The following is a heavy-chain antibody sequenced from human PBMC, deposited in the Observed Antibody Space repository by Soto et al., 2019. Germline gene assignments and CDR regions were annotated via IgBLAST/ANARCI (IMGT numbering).Heavy chain of an antibody. J-gene: IGHJ6*02. Sequence: HPGGSLRLSCAASRFTFSSYWMYWVRQAPGKGLVWVSRINSDGSSTRYADSVEGRFSISRDNSKSALYLQMNTLRAEDTAVYYCARRREGYYYGLDVWGQGTTVTVSS. CDR3: ARRREGYYYGLDV. CDR1: RFTFSSYW. CDR2: INSDGSST. D-gene: IGHD1-26*01. V-gene: IGHV3-74*01.